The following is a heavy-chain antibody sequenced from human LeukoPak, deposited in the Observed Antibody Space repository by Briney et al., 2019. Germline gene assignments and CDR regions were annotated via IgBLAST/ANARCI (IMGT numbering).Heavy chain of an antibody. Sequence: GGSLRLSCAASGFTFSSYWMSWVRQAPGKGLGWVAVISYDGSNKYYADSVKGRFTISRDNSKNTLYLQMNSLRAEDTAVYYCAKGGGSSSWYYFDYWGQGTLVTVSS. CDR2: ISYDGSNK. V-gene: IGHV3-30*18. J-gene: IGHJ4*02. D-gene: IGHD6-13*01. CDR1: GFTFSSYW. CDR3: AKGGGSSSWYYFDY.